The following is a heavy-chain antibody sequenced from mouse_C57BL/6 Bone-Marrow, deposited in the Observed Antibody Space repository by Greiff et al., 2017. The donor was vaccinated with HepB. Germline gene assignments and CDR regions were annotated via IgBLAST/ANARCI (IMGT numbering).Heavy chain of an antibody. Sequence: QVQLQQPGAELVKPGASVKLSCKASGYTFTSYWLQWVKQRPGQGLEWIGEIDPSDSYTNYNQKFKGKATLTVDTSSSTAYMQLSSLTSEDSAVYYVARKWLSMDYCGQGTSVTVSS. CDR3: ARKWLSMDY. D-gene: IGHD1-3*01. CDR2: IDPSDSYT. J-gene: IGHJ4*01. CDR1: GYTFTSYW. V-gene: IGHV1-50*01.